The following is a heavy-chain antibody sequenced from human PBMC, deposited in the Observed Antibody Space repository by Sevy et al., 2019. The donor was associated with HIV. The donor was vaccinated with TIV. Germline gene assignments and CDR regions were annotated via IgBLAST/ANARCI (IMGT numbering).Heavy chain of an antibody. Sequence: GGSLRLSCAASGFTFSSYSMNWVRQAPGKGLEWVSSISSSSSYIYYADSVKGRFTISRDNAKNSLYLQMNSLRAEDTAVYYCARLGSDYVQPLYNWFDPWGQGTLVTVSS. V-gene: IGHV3-21*01. D-gene: IGHD4-17*01. CDR1: GFTFSSYS. CDR3: ARLGSDYVQPLYNWFDP. CDR2: ISSSSSYI. J-gene: IGHJ5*02.